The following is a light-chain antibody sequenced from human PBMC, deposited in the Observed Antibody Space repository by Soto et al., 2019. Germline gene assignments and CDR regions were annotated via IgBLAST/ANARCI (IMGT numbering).Light chain of an antibody. CDR1: QTIANNF. CDR3: QQYNNWPPWT. CDR2: GAS. J-gene: IGKJ1*01. V-gene: IGKV3-20*01. Sequence: EIVLTQSPGTVSSSPGERVTLSCRASQTIANNFLAWYQHRPGQAPRVVVYGASSRATGIPDRFSGSGSGTEFTLTISRLEPEDFAVYYCQQYNNWPPWTFGQGTKVEIK.